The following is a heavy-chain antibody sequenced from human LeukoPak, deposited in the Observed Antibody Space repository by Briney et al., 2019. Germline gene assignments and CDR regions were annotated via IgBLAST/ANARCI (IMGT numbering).Heavy chain of an antibody. CDR2: MNPNSGNT. J-gene: IGHJ4*02. CDR3: LDGSSAY. D-gene: IGHD3-10*01. CDR1: GYTFTTYD. Sequence: ASVKVSCKASGYTFTTYDINWVRQATGQGLEWMGWMNPNSGNTGYAQKFQGRVTMTRNTSISTAYMELNSLRSEDTAVYYRLDGSSAYRGQGTLVTVSS. V-gene: IGHV1-8*01.